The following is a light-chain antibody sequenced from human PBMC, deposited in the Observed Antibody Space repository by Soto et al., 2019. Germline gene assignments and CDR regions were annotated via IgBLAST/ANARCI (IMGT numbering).Light chain of an antibody. V-gene: IGKV1-5*03. Sequence: DIQMTQSPSTLSASVGDRVTITCRANQSISSWLAWYQQKPGKAPKLLIYKASSLESGVPSRFSGSGSGTEFTLTISSLQPDDFATYYCQQYNSYSWTFGQGTKVEIQ. J-gene: IGKJ1*01. CDR2: KAS. CDR1: QSISSW. CDR3: QQYNSYSWT.